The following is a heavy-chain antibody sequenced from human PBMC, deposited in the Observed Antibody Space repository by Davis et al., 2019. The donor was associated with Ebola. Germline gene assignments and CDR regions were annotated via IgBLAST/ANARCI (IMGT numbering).Heavy chain of an antibody. D-gene: IGHD1-26*01. J-gene: IGHJ4*02. V-gene: IGHV3-7*03. CDR1: GFTFSTSW. CDR3: ARDRAYSAFDY. CDR2: IHPDESQK. Sequence: GESLKISCAASGFTFSTSWMTWVRQAPGKGLAWVASIHPDESQKYYVCSVGGRFTISRDNAHNSVYLQMISLGVEDTAVYYCARDRAYSAFDYWGQGALVTVSS.